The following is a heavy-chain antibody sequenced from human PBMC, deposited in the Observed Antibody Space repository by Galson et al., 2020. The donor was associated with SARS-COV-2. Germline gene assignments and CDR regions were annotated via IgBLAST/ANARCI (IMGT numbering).Heavy chain of an antibody. CDR3: ARGSTTWYSSSWYGKMGDTLLRY. V-gene: IGHV3-7*03. Sequence: GGSLRLSCAASGFTFSSYWMSWVRQAPGKGLEWVANIKQDGSEKYYVDSVKGRFTISRDNAKNSLYLQMNSLRAEDTAVYYCARGSTTWYSSSWYGKMGDTLLRYWGQGTLVTVSS. D-gene: IGHD6-13*01. J-gene: IGHJ4*02. CDR1: GFTFSSYW. CDR2: IKQDGSEK.